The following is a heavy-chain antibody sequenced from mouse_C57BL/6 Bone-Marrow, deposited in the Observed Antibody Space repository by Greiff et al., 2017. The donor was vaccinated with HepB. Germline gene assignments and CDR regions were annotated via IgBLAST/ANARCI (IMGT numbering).Heavy chain of an antibody. J-gene: IGHJ1*01. V-gene: IGHV1-64*01. D-gene: IGHD1-1*01. CDR3: ARSHTTLVYWYFDV. CDR1: GYTFTSYW. CDR2: IHPNSGST. Sequence: QVQLQQPGAELVKPGASVKLSCKASGYTFTSYWMHWVKQRPGQGLEWIGMIHPNSGSTNYNEKFKRKATLTVDKSSSTAYMQLSSLTSEDSAVYYCARSHTTLVYWYFDVWGPGTTVTGSS.